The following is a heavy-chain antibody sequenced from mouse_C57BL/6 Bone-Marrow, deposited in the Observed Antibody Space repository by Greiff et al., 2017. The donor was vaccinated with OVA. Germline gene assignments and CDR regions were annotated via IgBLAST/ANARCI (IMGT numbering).Heavy chain of an antibody. V-gene: IGHV1-81*01. CDR2: IYPRSGNT. J-gene: IGHJ1*03. D-gene: IGHD1-1*01. CDR1: GYTFTSYG. Sequence: VQLQESGAELARPGASVKLSCKASGYTFTSYGISWVKQRTGQGLEWIGEIYPRSGNTYYNEKFKGKATLTADKSSSTAYMELRSLTSEDSAVYFCAREGYYYVSSYDRIWYFDGWGTGTTVTVSS. CDR3: AREGYYYVSSYDRIWYFDG.